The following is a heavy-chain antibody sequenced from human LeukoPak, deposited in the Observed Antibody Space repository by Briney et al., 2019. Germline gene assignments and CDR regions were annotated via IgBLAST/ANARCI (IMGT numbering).Heavy chain of an antibody. Sequence: ASVKVSCKASGYTFTGYYMHWVRQAPGQGLEWMGWINPNSGGTNYAQKFQGRVTMTRDTSISTAYMELSRLRSDDTAVYYCASVVVYSSSSAALDIWGQGTMVTVSS. CDR3: ASVVVYSSSSAALDI. D-gene: IGHD6-6*01. V-gene: IGHV1-2*02. CDR2: INPNSGGT. J-gene: IGHJ3*02. CDR1: GYTFTGYY.